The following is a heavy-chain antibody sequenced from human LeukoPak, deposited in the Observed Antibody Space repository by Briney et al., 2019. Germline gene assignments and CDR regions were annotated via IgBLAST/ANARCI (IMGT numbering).Heavy chain of an antibody. CDR2: IKQDGSEK. V-gene: IGHV3-7*03. CDR3: ARAKTNYYYYYMDV. Sequence: GGSLRLSCAASGFTFSSYWMSWVRQAPGKGLEWVANIKQDGSEKYYVDSVKGRFTISRDNAKNSLYLQMNSLRAEDTALYYCARAKTNYYYYYMDVWGKGTTVTVSS. CDR1: GFTFSSYW. D-gene: IGHD1/OR15-1a*01. J-gene: IGHJ6*03.